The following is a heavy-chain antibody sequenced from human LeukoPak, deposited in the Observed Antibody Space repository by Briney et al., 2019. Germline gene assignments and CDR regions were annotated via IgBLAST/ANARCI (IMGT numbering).Heavy chain of an antibody. V-gene: IGHV3-53*01. CDR3: ARDAPQVPAAGVLAS. Sequence: GSLRLSCAASGFTVSGNYMSWVRQAPGKGLEWVSVMYSRGDTYYAKSVKGRFTFSRDISKNTLYLQMNGLRTEDTAMYYCARDAPQVPAAGVLASWGQGTLVIVSS. J-gene: IGHJ5*02. D-gene: IGHD6-13*01. CDR1: GFTVSGNY. CDR2: MYSRGDT.